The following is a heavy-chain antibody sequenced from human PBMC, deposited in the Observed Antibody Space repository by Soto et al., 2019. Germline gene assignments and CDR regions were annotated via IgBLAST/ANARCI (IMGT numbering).Heavy chain of an antibody. CDR3: ATAKWDYYDSSGQPAYYFDY. Sequence: GGSLRLSCAASGFTFNSYAMSWVRQAPGKGLEWVSAISGSGGSTNYADSVKGRFTISRDNSKNTLYLQMNTLRAEDTAVYYCATAKWDYYDSSGQPAYYFDYWGQGTLVTVSS. V-gene: IGHV3-23*01. CDR2: ISGSGGST. D-gene: IGHD3-22*01. J-gene: IGHJ4*02. CDR1: GFTFNSYA.